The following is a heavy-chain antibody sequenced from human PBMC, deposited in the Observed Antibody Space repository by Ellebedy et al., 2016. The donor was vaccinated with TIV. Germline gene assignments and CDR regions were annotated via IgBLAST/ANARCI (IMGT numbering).Heavy chain of an antibody. Sequence: PGGSLRLSCSASGFTFSSYAMHWVRQAPGKGLEYVSVISSNGGRIYYADSVKGRFTISRDNSKRTLYLQMSSLRAEDTAVYYCVKDSTAWGDYWGQGTLVTVSS. J-gene: IGHJ4*02. V-gene: IGHV3-64D*06. CDR2: ISSNGGRI. CDR3: VKDSTAWGDY. CDR1: GFTFSSYA. D-gene: IGHD2-2*01.